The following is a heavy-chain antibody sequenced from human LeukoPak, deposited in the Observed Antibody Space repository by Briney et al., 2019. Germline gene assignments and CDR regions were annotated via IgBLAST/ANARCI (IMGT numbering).Heavy chain of an antibody. CDR1: GFTFSSYS. CDR3: ASFVGGSGSRDY. J-gene: IGHJ4*02. D-gene: IGHD3-10*01. CDR2: ISSSSSYI. V-gene: IGHV3-21*01. Sequence: KPGGSLGLSCAASGFTFSSYSMDWVRQAPGKGLEWVSSISSSSSYIYYADSVKGRFTISRDNAKNSLYLQMNSLRAEDTAVYYCASFVGGSGSRDYWGQGTLVTVSS.